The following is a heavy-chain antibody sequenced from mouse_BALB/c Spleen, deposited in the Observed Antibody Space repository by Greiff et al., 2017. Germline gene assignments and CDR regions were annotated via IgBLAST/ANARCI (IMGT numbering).Heavy chain of an antibody. CDR3: ARGDRYEGWFAY. Sequence: EVKVVESGGGLVKPGGSLKLSCAASGFTFSSYAMSWVRQTPEKRLEWVASISSGGSTYYPDSVKGRFTISRDNARNILYLQMSSLRSEDTAMYYCARGDRYEGWFAYWGQGTLVTVSA. D-gene: IGHD2-14*01. CDR1: GFTFSSYA. CDR2: ISSGGST. J-gene: IGHJ3*01. V-gene: IGHV5-6-5*01.